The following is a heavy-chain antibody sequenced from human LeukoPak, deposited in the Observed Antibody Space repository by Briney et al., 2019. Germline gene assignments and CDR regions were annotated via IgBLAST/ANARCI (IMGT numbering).Heavy chain of an antibody. D-gene: IGHD6-6*01. CDR1: GYTFTGYY. CDR3: ARDSSFVSSDAFAF. V-gene: IGHV1-2*02. J-gene: IGHJ3*01. CDR2: INPNNGGT. Sequence: ASVTVASPAAGYTFTGYYIHWVRQAPGQGLEWMGWINPNNGGTNFAQRFQGRVTMTRDTSLSTAYMELSRLRSDDTAVYYCARDSSFVSSDAFAFWGQGTMVTVSS.